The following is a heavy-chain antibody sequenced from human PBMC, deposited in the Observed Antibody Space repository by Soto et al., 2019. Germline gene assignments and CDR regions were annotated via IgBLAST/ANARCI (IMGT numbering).Heavy chain of an antibody. D-gene: IGHD2-21*02. V-gene: IGHV1-24*01. J-gene: IGHJ4*02. CDR1: GYTFTSYG. Sequence: ASVKVSCKASGYTFTSYGIIWVRQAPGKGLEWMGGFDPEDGETIYAQKFQGRVTMTEDTSTDTAYMELSSLRSEDTAVYYCAAAAYCGGDCLPDYWGQGTLVTVSS. CDR3: AAAAYCGGDCLPDY. CDR2: FDPEDGET.